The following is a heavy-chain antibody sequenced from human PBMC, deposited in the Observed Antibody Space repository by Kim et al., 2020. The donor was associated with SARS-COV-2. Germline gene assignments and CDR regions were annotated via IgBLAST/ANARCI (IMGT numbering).Heavy chain of an antibody. V-gene: IGHV3-48*03. J-gene: IGHJ2*01. CDR1: GFTFSISE. Sequence: GGSLRLSCAASGFTFSISEMNWVRQAPGKGLEWVSIITGSGKIIYYADSVKGRFTISRDNAKNSLYLQMTSLRAEDTAVYYCAKDRGRTGYFAVWGRGTLVTVSS. CDR2: ITGSGKII. CDR3: AKDRGRTGYFAV.